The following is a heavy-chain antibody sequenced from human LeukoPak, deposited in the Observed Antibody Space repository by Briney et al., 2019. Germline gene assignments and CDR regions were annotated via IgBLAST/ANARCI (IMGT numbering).Heavy chain of an antibody. V-gene: IGHV1-69*06. Sequence: ASVKLSCKASGGTFSSYAISWVRQAPGQGLEWMGGIIPIFGTANYAQKFQGRVTITADKSTSTAYMELSSLRSEDTAVYYCARVYCSGGSCSGWFDPWGQGTLVTVSS. CDR1: GGTFSSYA. CDR3: ARVYCSGGSCSGWFDP. J-gene: IGHJ5*02. D-gene: IGHD2-15*01. CDR2: IIPIFGTA.